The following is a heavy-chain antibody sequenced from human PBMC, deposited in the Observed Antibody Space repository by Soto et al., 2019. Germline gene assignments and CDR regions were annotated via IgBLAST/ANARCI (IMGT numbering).Heavy chain of an antibody. J-gene: IGHJ3*02. CDR3: TRRYYYDSSGPVRVAFEI. CDR2: ISYDGSNK. Sequence: QPWGSLRISCAASGFILRNYVMHWVRQAPGKGLEWVALISYDGSNKYYVDFVKGRFTISRDNSKNTLYLQMNSLRPEDTAVYYCTRRYYYDSSGPVRVAFEIWGQGTMV. CDR1: GFILRNYV. V-gene: IGHV3-30-3*01. D-gene: IGHD3-22*01.